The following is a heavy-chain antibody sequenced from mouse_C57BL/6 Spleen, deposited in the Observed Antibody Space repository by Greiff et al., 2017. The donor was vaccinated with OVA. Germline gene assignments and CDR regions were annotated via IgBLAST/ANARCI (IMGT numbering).Heavy chain of an antibody. D-gene: IGHD1-3*01. J-gene: IGHJ4*01. CDR3: TRPLRYYYAIDY. Sequence: QVHVKQSGAELVRPGASVTLSCKASGYTFTDYEMHWVKQTPVHGLEWIGAIDPETGGTAYNQKFKGKALLTADKASSTAYMELRSRTSEYSAVYYCTRPLRYYYAIDYWGQGTSVTVSS. CDR2: IDPETGGT. CDR1: GYTFTDYE. V-gene: IGHV1-15*01.